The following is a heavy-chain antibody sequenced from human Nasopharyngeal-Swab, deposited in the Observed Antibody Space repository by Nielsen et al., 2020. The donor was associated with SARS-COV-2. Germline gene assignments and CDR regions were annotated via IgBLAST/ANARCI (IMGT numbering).Heavy chain of an antibody. D-gene: IGHD2-2*01. V-gene: IGHV7-4-1*02. CDR2: INTNTGNP. J-gene: IGHJ5*02. CDR1: GYTFTSYA. CDR3: ARLQYQLPLPYNWFDP. Sequence: ASVKVSCKASGYTFTSYAMNWVRQAPGQGLEWMEWINTNTGNPTYAQGFTGRFVFSLDTSVSTAYLQISSLKAEDTAVYYCARLQYQLPLPYNWFDPWGQGTLVTVSS.